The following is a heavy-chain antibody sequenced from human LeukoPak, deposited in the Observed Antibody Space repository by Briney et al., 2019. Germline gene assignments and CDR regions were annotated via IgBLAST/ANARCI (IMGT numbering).Heavy chain of an antibody. J-gene: IGHJ4*02. D-gene: IGHD3-10*01. CDR3: ARGGVSLGY. CDR2: IKEDGSDK. Sequence: PGGSLRLSCEASGFIFSTYWMSWVRQAPGKGLEWVANIKEDGSDKCYVDSVKGRFTISRDNVKNSLYLQMNSLRAEDTAVYYCARGGVSLGYWGRGTLVTVPS. V-gene: IGHV3-7*01. CDR1: GFIFSTYW.